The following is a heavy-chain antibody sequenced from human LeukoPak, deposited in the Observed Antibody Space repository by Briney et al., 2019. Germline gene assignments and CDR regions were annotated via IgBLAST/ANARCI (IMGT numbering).Heavy chain of an antibody. CDR2: ISGRGGST. CDR1: GFTFSSYA. J-gene: IGHJ4*02. Sequence: PGGSLRLSCTASGFTFSSYAMNWVRQAPGKGLEWVSGISGRGGSTYYADSVKGRFTISRDNSKNTLYLQMNSLRAEDTAVYYCAKARGSSWYFDYWGQGTLVTVSS. V-gene: IGHV3-23*01. D-gene: IGHD6-13*01. CDR3: AKARGSSWYFDY.